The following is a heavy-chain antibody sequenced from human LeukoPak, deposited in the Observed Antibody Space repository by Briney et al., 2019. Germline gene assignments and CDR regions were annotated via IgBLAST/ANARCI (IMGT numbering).Heavy chain of an antibody. CDR3: ARGLGIAAAGGDY. V-gene: IGHV4-59*01. CDR1: GGSISSYY. D-gene: IGHD6-13*01. CDR2: IYYSGST. J-gene: IGHJ4*02. Sequence: SETLSLTCTVSGGSISSYYWSWIRQPPGKGLEWIGCIYYSGSTNYNPSLKSRVTISVDTSKNQFSLKLSSVTAADTAVYYCARGLGIAAAGGDYWGQGTLVTVSS.